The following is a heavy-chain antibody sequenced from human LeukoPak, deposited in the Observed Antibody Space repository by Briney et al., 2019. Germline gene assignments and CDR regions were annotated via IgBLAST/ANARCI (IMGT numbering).Heavy chain of an antibody. CDR1: GDSVSSSSAA. CDR3: ARTYYYDSSGYPDY. Sequence: SQTLSPTCAISGDSVSSSSAAWNWIRQSPSRGLEWLGRTYYRSKWYNDYAVSVKSRITINPDTSKNQFSLQLNSVTPEDTAVYYCARTYYYDSSGYPDYWGQGTLVTVSS. V-gene: IGHV6-1*01. CDR2: TYYRSKWYN. D-gene: IGHD3-22*01. J-gene: IGHJ4*02.